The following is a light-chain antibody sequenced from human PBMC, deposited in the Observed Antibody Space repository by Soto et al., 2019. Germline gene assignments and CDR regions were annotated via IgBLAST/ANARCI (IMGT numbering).Light chain of an antibody. Sequence: EIVLTQSPGSLSLSPGERATLSCRASESLSSNFLAWYQQKPGQAPSLLIYGASSRATGIPDRFSGSGSGTDFTLTISRLEPEDFAVYYCQQYGGSPMYTFGQGTKLEIK. CDR1: ESLSSNF. CDR3: QQYGGSPMYT. CDR2: GAS. V-gene: IGKV3-20*01. J-gene: IGKJ2*01.